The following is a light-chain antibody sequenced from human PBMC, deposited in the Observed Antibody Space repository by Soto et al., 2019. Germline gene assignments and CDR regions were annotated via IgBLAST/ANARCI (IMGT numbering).Light chain of an antibody. V-gene: IGKV3D-20*02. CDR1: QSISSSY. CDR3: QQRSVWPVT. J-gene: IGKJ4*01. CDR2: GAS. Sequence: VLTQSPGTLSLSPGERATISCRASQSISSSYLAWYQHKPGQAPRLLIYGASSWATGIPHRFSGSGSGTDFTLTISSLEPEDFAVYYCQQRSVWPVTFGGGTKVEIE.